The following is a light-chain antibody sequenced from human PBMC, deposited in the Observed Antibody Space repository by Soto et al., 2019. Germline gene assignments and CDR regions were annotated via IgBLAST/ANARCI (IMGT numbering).Light chain of an antibody. J-gene: IGLJ1*01. CDR2: DVT. CDR1: SSDVGGYNY. CDR3: CSYEGTYTSFG. V-gene: IGLV2-11*01. Sequence: QSLLTQPRSVSASPGQSVTISCTGSSSDVGGYNYLSWYQQQPGKAPKLLIYDVTIRTSGVSDRFSGSTAGNTASLTISGLQAEDVADYFSCSYEGTYTSFGFGSGTKVTVL.